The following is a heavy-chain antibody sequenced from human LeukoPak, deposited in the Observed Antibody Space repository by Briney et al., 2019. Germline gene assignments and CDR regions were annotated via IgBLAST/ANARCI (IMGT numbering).Heavy chain of an antibody. V-gene: IGHV3-30*04. CDR3: ARGNSYYYDTDAFDI. J-gene: IGHJ3*02. CDR2: ISYDGSNK. Sequence: PGGSLRLSCAASGFTFSSYAMHWVRQAPGKGLEWVAVISYDGSNKYYADSVKGRFTISRDNSKNTLYLQMNSLRAEDTAVYYCARGNSYYYDTDAFDIWGQGTMVTVSS. CDR1: GFTFSSYA. D-gene: IGHD3-22*01.